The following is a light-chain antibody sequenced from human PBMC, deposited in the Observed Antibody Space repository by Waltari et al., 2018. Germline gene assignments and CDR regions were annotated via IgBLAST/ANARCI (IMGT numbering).Light chain of an antibody. V-gene: IGKV3-15*01. CDR2: GAS. CDR1: QSVNNN. CDR3: QQYNKWPPYT. J-gene: IGKJ2*01. Sequence: IVMTQSPATLPVSPGERATLSCRASQSVNNNLAWYQQKPGQAPRLLIYGASTRATGIPARFSGSGSGTEFTLTISSMQSEDFAVYYCQQYNKWPPYTFGQGTKLEIK.